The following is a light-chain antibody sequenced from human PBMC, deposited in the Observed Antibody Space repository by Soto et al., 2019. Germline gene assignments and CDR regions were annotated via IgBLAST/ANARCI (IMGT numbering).Light chain of an antibody. CDR2: GAS. CDR3: QQSNNWPLT. V-gene: IGKV3-15*01. Sequence: EIVMTQSPATLSVSPGERVTLSCRASQSVSNNLAWHQQKPGQAPRLLIYGASTRATGIPARFSGSGSGTEFPLTIRSLQSEDFAVYSCQQSNNWPLTFGPGTKVDIK. J-gene: IGKJ3*01. CDR1: QSVSNN.